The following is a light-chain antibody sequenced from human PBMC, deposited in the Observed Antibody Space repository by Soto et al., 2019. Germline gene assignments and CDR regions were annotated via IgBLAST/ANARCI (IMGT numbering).Light chain of an antibody. CDR3: QQRSPWIT. V-gene: IGKV3-11*01. CDR2: DSS. J-gene: IGKJ5*01. Sequence: EIVLTQSPATLSLWPGETATLSCRASPSVGSYLSWYQQKPGQAPTLLIYDSSVRAPGIPARFSGSGSGTDFALTISSLEPEDFALYDCQQRSPWITFGQGTRLEIE. CDR1: PSVGSY.